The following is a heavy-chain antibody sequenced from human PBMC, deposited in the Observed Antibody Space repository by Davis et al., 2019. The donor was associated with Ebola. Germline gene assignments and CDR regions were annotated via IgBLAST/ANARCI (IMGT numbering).Heavy chain of an antibody. Sequence: SETLSLTCAVSGYSISSGYYWGWIRQPPGKGLEWIGSIYYSGSTYYNPSLKSRVTISVDTSKNQFSLKLSSVTAADTAVYYCARTGGDYYDSSGYYYRAEYFQHWGQGTLVTVSS. CDR1: GYSISSGYY. V-gene: IGHV4-38-2*01. CDR3: ARTGGDYYDSSGYYYRAEYFQH. CDR2: IYYSGST. J-gene: IGHJ1*01. D-gene: IGHD3-22*01.